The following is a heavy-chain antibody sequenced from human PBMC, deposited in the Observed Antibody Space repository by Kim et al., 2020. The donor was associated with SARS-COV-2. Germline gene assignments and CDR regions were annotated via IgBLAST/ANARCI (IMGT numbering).Heavy chain of an antibody. V-gene: IGHV3-30*04. Sequence: GGSLRLSCAASGFTFSSYAMHWVRQAPGKGLEWVAVISYDGSNKYYADSVKGRFTISRDNSKNTLYLQMNSLRAEDTAVYYCARGHDYSFGAFDIWGQGT. CDR3: ARGHDYSFGAFDI. CDR2: ISYDGSNK. D-gene: IGHD4-4*01. J-gene: IGHJ3*02. CDR1: GFTFSSYA.